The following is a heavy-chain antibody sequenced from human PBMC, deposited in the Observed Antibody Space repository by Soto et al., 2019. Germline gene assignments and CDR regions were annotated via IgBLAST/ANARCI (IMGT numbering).Heavy chain of an antibody. V-gene: IGHV4-61*01. CDR1: GGSVSSGSGY. Sequence: SETLSLTWTVSGGSVSSGSGYWAWIRQPPGKGLEWIGFGSYSGTTNYKPSLKSRVTISVDTSRSQISLKVSSLTAADTAVYYCARGATVTQYDYWGQGTLVTVSS. CDR3: ARGATVTQYDY. CDR2: GSYSGTT. D-gene: IGHD4-17*01. J-gene: IGHJ4*02.